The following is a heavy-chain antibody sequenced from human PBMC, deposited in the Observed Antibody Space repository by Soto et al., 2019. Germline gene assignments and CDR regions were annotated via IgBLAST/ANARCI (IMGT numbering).Heavy chain of an antibody. J-gene: IGHJ4*02. Sequence: QVQLVESGGGVVQPGRSLRRSCAASGFTFSSFGMHWVRQAPGKGLEWVAVILYDGSNKYYADSVKGRFTISRDNSKNTLYLQMNSLRAEDTAVFYCTKPTVPFGRTVVAGPFDNWGQGTLVTVSS. CDR1: GFTFSSFG. CDR3: TKPTVPFGRTVVAGPFDN. V-gene: IGHV3-30*18. D-gene: IGHD6-19*01. CDR2: ILYDGSNK.